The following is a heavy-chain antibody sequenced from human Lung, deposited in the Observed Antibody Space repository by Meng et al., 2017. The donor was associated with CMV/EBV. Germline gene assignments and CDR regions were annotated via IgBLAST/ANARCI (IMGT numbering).Heavy chain of an antibody. CDR3: TASILAYCSSTKCHTDYFYYGMDV. Sequence: GGSLRLSXAASGFSFSSYAVHWFRQAPGKGLEWLSVISYDGRNTWYADSVRGRFTISRDNSRNLVFVQMNSLKTEDTAVYYCTASILAYCSSTKCHTDYFYYGMDVWGQGTTVTVAS. V-gene: IGHV3-33*05. J-gene: IGHJ6*02. CDR1: GFSFSSYA. CDR2: ISYDGRNT. D-gene: IGHD2-2*02.